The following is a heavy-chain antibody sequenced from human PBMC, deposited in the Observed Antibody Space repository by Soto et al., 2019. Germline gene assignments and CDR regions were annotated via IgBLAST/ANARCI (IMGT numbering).Heavy chain of an antibody. CDR3: TREGSAPYYYYGMDA. CDR2: INTHNGNT. V-gene: IGHV1-18*01. J-gene: IGHJ6*02. Sequence: GSVKGSCKGSGYTFTTYGISWGRQGPGQGLEWLGWINTHNGNTNYAQNLQGRVIMTADTSTSTAYMELRSLRSDDTAIYYCTREGSAPYYYYGMDAWGQGTTVTVS. D-gene: IGHD3-10*01. CDR1: GYTFTTYG.